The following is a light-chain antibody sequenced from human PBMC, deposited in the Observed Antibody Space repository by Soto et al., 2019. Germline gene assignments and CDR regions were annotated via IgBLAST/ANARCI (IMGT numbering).Light chain of an antibody. CDR1: QSISSY. CDR2: GAS. J-gene: IGKJ4*01. CDR3: QQSYSTPLT. V-gene: IGKV1-39*01. Sequence: DIQMTQSPSSLSASVGDRVTITCRASQSISSYLNWYQQKPGKAPKLLIYGASSLQNGAPSRFSGSGSGTDFTLTISSLQPADFATYYCQQSYSTPLTFGGGTKVEIK.